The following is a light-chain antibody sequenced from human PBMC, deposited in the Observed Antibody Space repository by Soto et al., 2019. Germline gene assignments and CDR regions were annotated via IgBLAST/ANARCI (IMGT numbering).Light chain of an antibody. CDR2: GAS. CDR3: QQYNNWPPIT. CDR1: QSVNSSY. Sequence: ESVLTQSPGTLSLSPGERATLSCRASQSVNSSYLAWYQQKPVQAPRLLIYGASTRATGIPTRFSGSGSGTEFTLTISSLQSEDFAVYYCQQYNNWPPITFGQGTRLEIK. V-gene: IGKV3-15*01. J-gene: IGKJ5*01.